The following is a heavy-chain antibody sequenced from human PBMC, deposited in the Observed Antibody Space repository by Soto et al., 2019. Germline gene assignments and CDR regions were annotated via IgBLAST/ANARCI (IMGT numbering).Heavy chain of an antibody. CDR1: GFTFDDYT. J-gene: IGHJ3*02. CDR3: AKLAADYMIVGAFDI. V-gene: IGHV3-43*01. D-gene: IGHD3-22*01. CDR2: ISWDGGST. Sequence: EVQLVESGGVVVQPGGSLRLSCAASGFTFDDYTMHWVRQAPGKGLEWVSLISWDGGSTYYADSVKGRFTISRDNSKNSLYLQMNSLRTEDTALYYCAKLAADYMIVGAFDIWGKGTMVTVSS.